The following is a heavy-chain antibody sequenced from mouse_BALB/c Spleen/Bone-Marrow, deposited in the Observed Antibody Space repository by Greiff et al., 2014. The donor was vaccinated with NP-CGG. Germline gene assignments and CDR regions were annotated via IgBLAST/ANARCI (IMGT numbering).Heavy chain of an antibody. Sequence: VQLQQSGAEFVRPGALVKLSCNASGFNIKDYYMHWVKQRPEQGLEWIGWIDPENGNTIYDPKFPGKASITADTSSNTAYLQLSSLTSEDTAVYYCTRWVYYGSSYFDYWRQGTTLAVSS. CDR1: GFNIKDYY. V-gene: IGHV14-1*02. J-gene: IGHJ2*01. CDR3: TRWVYYGSSYFDY. D-gene: IGHD1-1*01. CDR2: IDPENGNT.